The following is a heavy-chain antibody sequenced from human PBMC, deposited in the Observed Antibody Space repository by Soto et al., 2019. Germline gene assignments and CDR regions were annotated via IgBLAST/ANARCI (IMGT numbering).Heavy chain of an antibody. CDR3: ASWHEREHAYDV. V-gene: IGHV3-53*01. CDR2: LYDVDGS. CDR1: GLTVSGKKY. Sequence: DVQLVESGGGLIQPGESLRLSCAAFGLTVSGKKYVAWVRQAPGKGLEWVSALYDVDGSFYADSVKGRFTTSSDSSKNTVYLQMNGLRPDDPAVYYCASWHEREHAYDVWGQGTTVTVSS. J-gene: IGHJ3*01. D-gene: IGHD1-1*01.